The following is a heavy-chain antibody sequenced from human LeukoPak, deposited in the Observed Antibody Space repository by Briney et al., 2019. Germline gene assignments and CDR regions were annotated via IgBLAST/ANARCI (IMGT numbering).Heavy chain of an antibody. CDR3: AREGGVVRGVWRYGMDV. CDR1: GYTFTSYY. D-gene: IGHD3-10*01. Sequence: ASVKVSCKASGYTFTSYYMHWVRQAPGQGLEWMGIINPSGGSTSYAQKFQGRVTMTRDTSTSTVYMELSSLRSEDTAVYYCAREGGVVRGVWRYGMDVRGKGTTVTVSS. J-gene: IGHJ6*04. CDR2: INPSGGST. V-gene: IGHV1-46*01.